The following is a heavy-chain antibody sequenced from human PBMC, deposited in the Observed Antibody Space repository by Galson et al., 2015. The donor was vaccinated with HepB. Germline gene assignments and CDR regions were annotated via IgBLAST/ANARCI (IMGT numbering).Heavy chain of an antibody. V-gene: IGHV3-7*04. CDR3: ARGHLYLDL. CDR1: GFIFSNYW. Sequence: SLRLSCAASGFIFSNYWMNWVRQAPGKGLEWVANIKEDGSEKDYVDSVGGRFTISRDNAKNSLYLQMNSLTAEDTAVYYCARGHLYLDLWGRGTLVSVSS. CDR2: IKEDGSEK. J-gene: IGHJ2*01. D-gene: IGHD3-3*02.